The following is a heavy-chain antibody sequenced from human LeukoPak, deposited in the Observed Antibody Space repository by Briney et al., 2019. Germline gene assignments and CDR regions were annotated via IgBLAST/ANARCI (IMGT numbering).Heavy chain of an antibody. V-gene: IGHV3-9*01. D-gene: IGHD4-11*01. CDR1: GFTFDDYA. Sequence: PGGSLRLSCAASGFTFDDYAMHWVRQAPGKGLEWVSGISWNSGSIGYADSVKGRFTISRDNAKNSLYLQMNSLRAEDTALYYCAKPPSKYYYYYYTDVWGKGTTVTVSS. CDR3: AKPPSKYYYYYYTDV. CDR2: ISWNSGSI. J-gene: IGHJ6*03.